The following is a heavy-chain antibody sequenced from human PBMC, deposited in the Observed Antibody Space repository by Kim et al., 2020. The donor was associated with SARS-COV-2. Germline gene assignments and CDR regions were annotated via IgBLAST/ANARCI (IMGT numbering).Heavy chain of an antibody. J-gene: IGHJ4*02. CDR2: IYYSGST. CDR1: GGSISSSY. D-gene: IGHD3-10*02. V-gene: IGHV4-59*01. Sequence: SETLSLTCTVSGGSISSSYWTWIRQPPGKGLEWVGYIYYSGSTNSNPSLKSRVTISVDTSKNQFSLKLSSVTAADTAVYYCARSPLCLPFDYWGQGTLVTVSS. CDR3: ARSPLCLPFDY.